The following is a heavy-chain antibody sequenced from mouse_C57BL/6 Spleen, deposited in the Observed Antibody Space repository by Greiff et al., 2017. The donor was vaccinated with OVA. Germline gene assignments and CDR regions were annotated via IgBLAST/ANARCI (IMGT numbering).Heavy chain of an antibody. Sequence: EVQLQQSGPELVKPGASVKISCKASGYTFTDYYMNWVKQSHGKSLEWIGDINPNNGGTSYNQKFKGKATLTVDKSSSTAYMELRSLTSEDSAVYYCATTMVTTTCMDYWGQGTSVTVSS. V-gene: IGHV1-26*01. D-gene: IGHD2-2*01. CDR1: GYTFTDYY. CDR2: INPNNGGT. CDR3: ATTMVTTTCMDY. J-gene: IGHJ4*01.